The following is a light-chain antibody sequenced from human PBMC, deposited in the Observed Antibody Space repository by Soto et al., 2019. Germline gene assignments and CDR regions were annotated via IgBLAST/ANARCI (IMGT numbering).Light chain of an antibody. V-gene: IGLV1-44*01. J-gene: IGLJ7*01. Sequence: QSVLTQPPSASGTPGQMVTISCSGSSSNIGSNTVNWYQQLPGTAPKLLIYSSNQRPSGVPDRFSGSKSGTSASLAISGLQSEDEADYYCAAWDDSLNALLFGGGTQLTVL. CDR2: SSN. CDR3: AAWDDSLNALL. CDR1: SSNIGSNT.